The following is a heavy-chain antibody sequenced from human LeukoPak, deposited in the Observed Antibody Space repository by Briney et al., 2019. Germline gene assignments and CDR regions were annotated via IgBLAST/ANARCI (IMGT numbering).Heavy chain of an antibody. J-gene: IGHJ3*02. Sequence: GGSLRLSCAASGFTFSTYAMSWVRQAPGGGREWVSAISGGAGITWYADTVKGRFTISRDTSKNTLFLQINSLRADDTAVYYCARDRAYPNDVFDIWGQGTMVTVSS. CDR1: GFTFSTYA. D-gene: IGHD2-21*01. V-gene: IGHV3-23*01. CDR2: ISGGAGIT. CDR3: ARDRAYPNDVFDI.